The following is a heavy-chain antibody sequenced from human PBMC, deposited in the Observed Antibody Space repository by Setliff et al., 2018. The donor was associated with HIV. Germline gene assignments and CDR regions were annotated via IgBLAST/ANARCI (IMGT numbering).Heavy chain of an antibody. Sequence: GGSLRLSCAASGFTFSSYSMNWVRQAPGKGLEWLSYISGNSGTKYYADSVKGRFTISRDNAKNSLYLQMNSLRAEDTAVYYCARESLVGATYQRAFDIWGQGTMVTVSS. CDR2: ISGNSGTK. CDR1: GFTFSSYS. D-gene: IGHD1-26*01. CDR3: ARESLVGATYQRAFDI. J-gene: IGHJ3*02. V-gene: IGHV3-48*01.